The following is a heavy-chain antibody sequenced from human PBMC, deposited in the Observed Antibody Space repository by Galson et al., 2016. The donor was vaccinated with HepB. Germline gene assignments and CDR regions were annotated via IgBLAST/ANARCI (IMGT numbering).Heavy chain of an antibody. V-gene: IGHV4-39*01. Sequence: SETLSLTCTVSGGSTSSTSHHWGWIRQPPGKGLEWIGSIYYSGSTYYNPSLTSRLTISVDTAKNQFSLKLSSVTAADRAVYYCASGGATAMVPEIDYWGQGTLVTVSS. CDR1: GGSTSSTSHH. D-gene: IGHD5-18*01. CDR3: ASGGATAMVPEIDY. J-gene: IGHJ4*02. CDR2: IYYSGST.